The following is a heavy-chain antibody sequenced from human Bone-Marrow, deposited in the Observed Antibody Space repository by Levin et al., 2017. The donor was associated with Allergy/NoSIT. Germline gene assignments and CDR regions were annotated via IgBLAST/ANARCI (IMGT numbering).Heavy chain of an antibody. J-gene: IGHJ4*02. CDR2: IYYSGNT. D-gene: IGHD3-9*01. CDR3: ARAGRYDY. V-gene: IGHV4-39*07. CDR1: GDSISSSNYY. Sequence: ESLKISCPVSGDSISSSNYYWGWIRQPPGKGLEWIGSIYYSGNTYYNPSLKSRLTISVDTSKNQFSLKLRSVTAADTAVYYCARAGRYDYWGQGTLVTVSS.